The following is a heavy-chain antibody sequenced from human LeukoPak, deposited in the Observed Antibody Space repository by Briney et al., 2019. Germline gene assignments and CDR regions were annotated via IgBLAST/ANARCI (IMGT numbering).Heavy chain of an antibody. CDR3: ARGYCSSTSCYGGFDY. V-gene: IGHV4-39*07. Sequence: KPSETLSLTCTVSGGSISSGSYYWSWIRQPPGKGLEWIGEINHSGSTNYNPSLKSRVTISVDTSKNQFSLKLSSVTAADTAVYYCARGYCSSTSCYGGFDYWGQGTLVTVSS. CDR2: INHSGST. D-gene: IGHD2-2*01. J-gene: IGHJ4*02. CDR1: GGSISSGSYY.